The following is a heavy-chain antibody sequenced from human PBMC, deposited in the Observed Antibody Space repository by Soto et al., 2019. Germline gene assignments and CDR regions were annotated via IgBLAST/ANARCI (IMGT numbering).Heavy chain of an antibody. CDR2: INSDGSST. J-gene: IGHJ6*02. Sequence: GGSLRLSCAASGFTFSSYWMHWVRQAPGKGLVWVSRINSDGSSTSYADSVKGRFTISRDNAKNTLYLQMNSLRAEDTAVYYCARDRLLVGATAYYYYGMDVWGQGTTVTVSS. V-gene: IGHV3-74*01. CDR1: GFTFSSYW. CDR3: ARDRLLVGATAYYYYGMDV. D-gene: IGHD1-26*01.